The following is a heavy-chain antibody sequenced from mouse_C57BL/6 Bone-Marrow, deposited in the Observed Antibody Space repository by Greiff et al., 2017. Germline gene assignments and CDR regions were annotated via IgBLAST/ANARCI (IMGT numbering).Heavy chain of an antibody. CDR3: ARTTVVADWYFDV. CDR1: GFTFSSYG. V-gene: IGHV5-6*01. CDR2: ISSGGSYT. Sequence: EVKLVESGGDLVKPGGSLKLSCAASGFTFSSYGMSWVRQTPDKRLEWVATISSGGSYTNYPDSVKGRFTISRDNAKKTLYLQMSRLKSYDTAMYYCARTTVVADWYFDVWGTGTTVTVSS. D-gene: IGHD1-1*01. J-gene: IGHJ1*03.